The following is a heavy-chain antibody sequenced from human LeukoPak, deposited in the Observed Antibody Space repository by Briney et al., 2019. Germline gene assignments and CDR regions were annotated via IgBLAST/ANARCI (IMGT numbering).Heavy chain of an antibody. CDR2: IYYSGST. Sequence: KPSETLSLTCTVSGGSISGSSYYWGWIRQPPGKGLEWIGSIYYSGSTYYNPSLKSRVTISVDTSKNQFSLKLSSVTAADTAVYYCARQGVGAHAFDIWGQGTMVTVSS. J-gene: IGHJ3*02. D-gene: IGHD2-8*01. CDR3: ARQGVGAHAFDI. V-gene: IGHV4-39*01. CDR1: GGSISGSSYY.